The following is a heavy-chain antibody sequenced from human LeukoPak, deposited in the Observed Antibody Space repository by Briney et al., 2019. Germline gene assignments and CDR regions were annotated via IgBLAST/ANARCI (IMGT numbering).Heavy chain of an antibody. CDR1: GFTFSRYW. J-gene: IGHJ4*02. CDR2: INTDGSRT. CDR3: ASDFTGSDDY. D-gene: IGHD2-15*01. Sequence: GGSLRFSGAASGFTFSRYWMHRVRQGPGKGLVWVSRINTDGSRTDYADSVKGRFTISRDNAKNTLYLQMNSLGAEDTAVYSCASDFTGSDDYWGQGTLVTVSS. V-gene: IGHV3-74*01.